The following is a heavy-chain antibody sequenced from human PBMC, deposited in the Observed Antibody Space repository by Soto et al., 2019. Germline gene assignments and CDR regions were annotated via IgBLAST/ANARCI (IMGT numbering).Heavy chain of an antibody. V-gene: IGHV3-7*04. Sequence: PGGSLRLSCAAAGFTLSSYWMSWVRQAPGKGLEWVANIKPDGSEKWYVDSVKGRFAISRDNAKNSLHLQMNSLRAEDTAVYYCARGDYYDSSGPFSDAFDVWGQGTTVTVSS. CDR2: IKPDGSEK. D-gene: IGHD3-22*01. CDR1: GFTLSSYW. CDR3: ARGDYYDSSGPFSDAFDV. J-gene: IGHJ3*01.